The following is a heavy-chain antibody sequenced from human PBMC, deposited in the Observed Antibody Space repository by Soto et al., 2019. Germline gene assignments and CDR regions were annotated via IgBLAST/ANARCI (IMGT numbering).Heavy chain of an antibody. Sequence: GGSLRLSCAASGFTFSSYAMSWVRQAPGKGLEWVSAISGSGGSTYYADSVKGRFTISRDNSKNTLYLQMNSLRAEDTAVYYCAKDPGPLHYYDSSGYYFSLYYFDYWGQGTLVTVSS. V-gene: IGHV3-23*01. CDR3: AKDPGPLHYYDSSGYYFSLYYFDY. J-gene: IGHJ4*02. D-gene: IGHD3-22*01. CDR1: GFTFSSYA. CDR2: ISGSGGST.